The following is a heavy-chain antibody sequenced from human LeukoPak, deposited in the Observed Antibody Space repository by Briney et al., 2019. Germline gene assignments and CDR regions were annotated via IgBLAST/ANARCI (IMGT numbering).Heavy chain of an antibody. Sequence: MASETLSLTCAVYGGSFSGYYWSWIRQPPGKGLEWIGEINHSGSTNYNPSLKSRVTISVDTSKNQFSLKLSSVTAADTAVYYCVRGYCSGGSCYSYYGMDVWGQGTTVTVSS. CDR1: GGSFSGYY. J-gene: IGHJ6*02. CDR3: VRGYCSGGSCYSYYGMDV. V-gene: IGHV4-34*01. D-gene: IGHD2-15*01. CDR2: INHSGST.